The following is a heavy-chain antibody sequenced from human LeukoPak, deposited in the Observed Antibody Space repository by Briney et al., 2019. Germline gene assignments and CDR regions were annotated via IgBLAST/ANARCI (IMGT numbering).Heavy chain of an antibody. Sequence: PSQTLSLTCTVSGGSISSGDYYWSWIRQPPGKGLEWIGYIYYSGSTYYNPSLKSRVTISVDTSKNQFSLKLSSVTAADTAVYYCARAGTNYYDSSGSIDYWGQGTLVTVSS. CDR3: ARAGTNYYDSSGSIDY. J-gene: IGHJ4*02. CDR2: IYYSGST. D-gene: IGHD3-22*01. CDR1: GGSISSGDYY. V-gene: IGHV4-30-4*01.